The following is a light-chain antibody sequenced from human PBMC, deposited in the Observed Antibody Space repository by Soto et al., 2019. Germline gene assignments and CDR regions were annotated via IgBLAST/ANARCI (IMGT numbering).Light chain of an antibody. J-gene: IGKJ4*01. Sequence: EIVLTQSPGTLSLSPGERATLSCRASQTVRTNYLAWFQHKSGQAPRLLIYGASSRATGIPDRFSGSGSGTDFPLTINRLEPEDFAVYFCQQYSDSPLTFGGGTKVEIK. V-gene: IGKV3-20*01. CDR2: GAS. CDR1: QTVRTNY. CDR3: QQYSDSPLT.